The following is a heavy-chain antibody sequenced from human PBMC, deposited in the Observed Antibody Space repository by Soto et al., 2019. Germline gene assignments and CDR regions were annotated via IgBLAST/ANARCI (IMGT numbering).Heavy chain of an antibody. CDR1: GGSFSGYY. J-gene: IGHJ4*02. V-gene: IGHV4-34*01. Sequence: PSETLSLTCAVYGGSFSGYYWSWIRQPPGKGLEWIGEINHSGSSNYNPSLKSRVTISVDTSKNQFSLKLSSVTAADTAVYYCATETDTDYGDPFDYWGQGTLVTVSS. CDR2: INHSGSS. D-gene: IGHD4-17*01. CDR3: ATETDTDYGDPFDY.